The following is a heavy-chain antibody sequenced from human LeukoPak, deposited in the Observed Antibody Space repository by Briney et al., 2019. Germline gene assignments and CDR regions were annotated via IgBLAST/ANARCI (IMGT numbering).Heavy chain of an antibody. V-gene: IGHV3-23*01. Sequence: PGGSLRLSCAASGFTFSSYAMSWVRQAPGEGLEWVSAISASGGRTYYADSVEGRFTISRDNSKNTLYLQMNSLRAEDTAVYYCAKDPPLWGYCSGGSCYEEDWFDPWGQGTLVTVSS. CDR2: ISASGGRT. CDR3: AKDPPLWGYCSGGSCYEEDWFDP. CDR1: GFTFSSYA. D-gene: IGHD2-15*01. J-gene: IGHJ5*02.